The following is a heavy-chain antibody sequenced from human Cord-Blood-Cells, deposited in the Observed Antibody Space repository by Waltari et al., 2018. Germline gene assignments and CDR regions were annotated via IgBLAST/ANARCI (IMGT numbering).Heavy chain of an antibody. D-gene: IGHD2-2*01. J-gene: IGHJ4*02. CDR1: GGTFSSYA. V-gene: IGHV1-69*09. CDR2: IIPILGIA. Sequence: QVQLVQSGAEVKKPGSSVKVSCKASGGTFSSYAISWVRQAPGQGLEWMGRIIPILGIANYAQEFQGRVTITADKSTSTAYMELSSLRSEDTAVYYCARAPCSSTSCYGYWGQGTLVTVSS. CDR3: ARAPCSSTSCYGY.